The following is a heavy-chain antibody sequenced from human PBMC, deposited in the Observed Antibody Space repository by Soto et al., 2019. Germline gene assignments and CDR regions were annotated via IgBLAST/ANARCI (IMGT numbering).Heavy chain of an antibody. CDR1: GFTFSNYV. D-gene: IGHD3-9*01. J-gene: IGHJ4*02. V-gene: IGHV3-23*01. CDR3: AHFDWFIDY. CDR2: ISGSGAST. Sequence: GGSLRLSCSASGFTFSNYVMVWVRQAPGKGLEWVSAISGSGASTYYADSVKGRFTISRDNSKNTLYLQMNSLRAEDTAVYYCAHFDWFIDYWGQGTLVTVSS.